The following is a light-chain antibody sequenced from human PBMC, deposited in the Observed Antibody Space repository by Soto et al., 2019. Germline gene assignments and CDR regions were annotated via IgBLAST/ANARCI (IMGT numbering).Light chain of an antibody. CDR1: SSNIGAGYE. J-gene: IGLJ1*01. Sequence: QSVLTQPPSVSAAPGQRVTISCTGSSSNIGAGYEAHWYQQVPGTAPKLLIYEHNNRPSGVPDRFSGSKSGTSASLAITGLQAEDEAEYYCQSYDSSLSGYVFGTGTKVTVL. CDR3: QSYDSSLSGYV. CDR2: EHN. V-gene: IGLV1-40*01.